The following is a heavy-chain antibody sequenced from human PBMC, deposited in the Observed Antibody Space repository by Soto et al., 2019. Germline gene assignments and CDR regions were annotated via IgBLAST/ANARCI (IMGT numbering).Heavy chain of an antibody. CDR3: ARHNYGSGSTYFDY. Sequence: NPSETLSLTCTVSGGSISSYYWSWIRQPPGKGLEWIGYIYYSGSTNYNPSLKSRVTISVDTSKNQFSLKLNSMTAADTAVYYCARHNYGSGSTYFDYWGQGTLVTVS. CDR2: IYYSGST. CDR1: GGSISSYY. V-gene: IGHV4-59*08. J-gene: IGHJ4*02. D-gene: IGHD3-10*01.